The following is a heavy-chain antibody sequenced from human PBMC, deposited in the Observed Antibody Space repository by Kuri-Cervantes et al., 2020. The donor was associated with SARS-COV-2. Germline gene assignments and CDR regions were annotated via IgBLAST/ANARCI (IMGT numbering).Heavy chain of an antibody. Sequence: LRLSCTVSGGSISSGGYFWSWVRQHPGRGPEWIGYVYYNGNTFYSPSLKSRVTMSIDTSRNQFSLRLSSVTAADTAVYYCARGGTTVPTSGAFDFWGQGTLVTVSS. CDR3: ARGGTTVPTSGAFDF. V-gene: IGHV4-31*03. D-gene: IGHD4-17*01. J-gene: IGHJ3*01. CDR2: VYYNGNT. CDR1: GGSISSGGYF.